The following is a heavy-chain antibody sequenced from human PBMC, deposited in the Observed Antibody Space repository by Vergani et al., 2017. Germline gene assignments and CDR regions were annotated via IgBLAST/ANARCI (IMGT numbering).Heavy chain of an antibody. CDR3: ARHSTVEWLVKLGWIDP. Sequence: QLQLQESGPGLVKPSATLSLTCSVSGASIRSSNYYWGWIRQPPGKGLEWIASIYYSRSTYYNPSLKSRVTISVVTSKNQFSLKLSSVTAADTAVYFCARHSTVEWLVKLGWIDPWGQGILVTVSS. V-gene: IGHV4-39*01. CDR2: IYYSRST. CDR1: GASIRSSNYY. D-gene: IGHD6-19*01. J-gene: IGHJ5*02.